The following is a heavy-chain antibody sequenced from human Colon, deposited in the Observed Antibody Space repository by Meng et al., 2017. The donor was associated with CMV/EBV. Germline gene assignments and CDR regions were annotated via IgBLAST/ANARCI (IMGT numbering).Heavy chain of an antibody. CDR3: ARAASVAVIYNLGLDV. CDR1: TFSVYG. Sequence: TFSVYGMHWVRQAPGKGLEWVAAISYNGGDEYYADSVKGRFTVSRDNSKNTLYLQMNSLRREDTAVYYCARAASVAVIYNLGLDVWGLGTTVTVSS. V-gene: IGHV3-30*19. CDR2: ISYNGGDE. D-gene: IGHD1-1*01. J-gene: IGHJ6*02.